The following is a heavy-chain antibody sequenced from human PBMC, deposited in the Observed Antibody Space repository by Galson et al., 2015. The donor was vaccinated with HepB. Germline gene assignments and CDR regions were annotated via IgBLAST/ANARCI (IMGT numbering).Heavy chain of an antibody. D-gene: IGHD1-26*01. J-gene: IGHJ4*02. CDR3: SLQIVTSTTVSDF. Sequence: SLRLSCAASGFTFSGSTIHWVRQASGKGLEWVGRIRSKANSFATTYPASVQGRFTISRDDSKRTAFLQMNSLKTEDTALYYCSLQIVTSTTVSDFWGRGTLVTVSS. V-gene: IGHV3-73*01. CDR1: GFTFSGST. CDR2: IRSKANSFAT.